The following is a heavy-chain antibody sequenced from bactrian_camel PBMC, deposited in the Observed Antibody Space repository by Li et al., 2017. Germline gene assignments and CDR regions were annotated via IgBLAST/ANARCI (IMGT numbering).Heavy chain of an antibody. D-gene: IGHD2*01. CDR2: INWKGETT. J-gene: IGHJ4*01. Sequence: DVQLVESGGGSVQAGGSLRLECAASGFSASRYSSGWFRQVPGNEREGVAVINWKGETTYADSVKGRFTISQDNAKKTLSLQMNSLKPEDTAMYYCAATNNGSGSWCPLQCPLRESAFNHWGQGTQVTVS. CDR1: GFSASRYS. V-gene: IGHV3S59*01. CDR3: AATNNGSGSWCPLQCPLRESAFNH.